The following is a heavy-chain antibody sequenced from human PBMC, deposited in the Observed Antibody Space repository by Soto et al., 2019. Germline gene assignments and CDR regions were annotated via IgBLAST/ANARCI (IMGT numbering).Heavy chain of an antibody. J-gene: IGHJ4*02. CDR3: TRSRGLSTVTTYCFDY. Sequence: ASVKVSCKASGGTFSSYTISWVRQAPGQGLEWMGRIIPILGIANYAEKFQGRVTITADKSTSTAYMELSSLRSEDTALYYCTRSRGLSTVTTYCFDYWGQGTLVTVSS. CDR1: GGTFSSYT. V-gene: IGHV1-69*02. D-gene: IGHD4-17*01. CDR2: IIPILGIA.